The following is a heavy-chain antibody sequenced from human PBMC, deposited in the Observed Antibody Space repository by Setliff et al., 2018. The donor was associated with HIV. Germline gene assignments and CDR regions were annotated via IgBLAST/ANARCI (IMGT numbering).Heavy chain of an antibody. CDR3: ARAPGEYQMLWTSYYYYYMDV. CDR1: GFTFGSYS. J-gene: IGHJ6*03. V-gene: IGHV3-21*06. Sequence: GSLRLSCAASGFTFGSYSFNWVRQAPGKGLEWVSSIAGSSGDTYYADSVKGRFNISRDNANNALFLQMNSLRVEDTAVYYCARAPGEYQMLWTSYYYYYMDVWGKGTTVTVSS. CDR2: IAGSSGDT. D-gene: IGHD2-2*01.